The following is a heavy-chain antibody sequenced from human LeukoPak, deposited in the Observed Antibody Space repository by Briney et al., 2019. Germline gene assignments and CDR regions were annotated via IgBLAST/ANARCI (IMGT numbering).Heavy chain of an antibody. CDR1: GGSISSYY. CDR2: IHYTGST. Sequence: SETLSLTCTVSGGSISSYYWSWIRQSPGKGLECIGYIHYTGSTNYNPSLKSRVTISVETSKNQFSLQLKSVTPEDTAVYYCASAPYGDLYAFNIWGQGTMVTVSS. J-gene: IGHJ3*02. V-gene: IGHV4-59*12. D-gene: IGHD4-17*01. CDR3: ASAPYGDLYAFNI.